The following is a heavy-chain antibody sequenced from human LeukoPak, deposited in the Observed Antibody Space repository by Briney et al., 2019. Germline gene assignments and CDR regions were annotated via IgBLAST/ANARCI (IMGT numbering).Heavy chain of an antibody. V-gene: IGHV3-23*01. Sequence: GGSLRLSCAASGFTFSTYPMNWVRQAPGKGLEWVSTISGSGGSTYYADSVKGRFTISRDNSKNTLYLQMNRLRADDTAIYYCAKQRTQTTSFDCWGQGTLVTVSS. J-gene: IGHJ4*02. CDR3: AKQRTQTTSFDC. CDR1: GFTFSTYP. D-gene: IGHD2/OR15-2a*01. CDR2: ISGSGGST.